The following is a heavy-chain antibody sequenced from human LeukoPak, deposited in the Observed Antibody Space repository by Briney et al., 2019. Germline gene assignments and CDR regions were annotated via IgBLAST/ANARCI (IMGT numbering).Heavy chain of an antibody. CDR3: GRSGDFWSGSGVAY. V-gene: IGHV3-48*03. CDR1: GFTFSSHE. CDR2: ISSLGTTI. Sequence: GGSLRLSCAASGFTFSSHEMNWVRQAPGKGLEWVSYISSLGTTIYYADSVKGRFTISRDNAKDSLYLQLNSLRVEDTAVYYCGRSGDFWSGSGVAYWGQGTLVTVSS. D-gene: IGHD3-3*01. J-gene: IGHJ4*02.